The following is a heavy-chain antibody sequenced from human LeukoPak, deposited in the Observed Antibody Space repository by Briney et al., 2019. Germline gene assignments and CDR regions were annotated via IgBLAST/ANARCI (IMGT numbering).Heavy chain of an antibody. J-gene: IGHJ5*02. Sequence: GGSLRLSCAASGFSFSSYSMNWVRQAPGKGLEWVSSISSSSDYIYYVDSVKGRFTISRDNAVNSLYLQMNSLRAEDTAMYYCARDSRMNYYASWGRGTLVTVSS. CDR3: ARDSRMNYYAS. D-gene: IGHD3-3*01. V-gene: IGHV3-21*01. CDR2: ISSSSDYI. CDR1: GFSFSSYS.